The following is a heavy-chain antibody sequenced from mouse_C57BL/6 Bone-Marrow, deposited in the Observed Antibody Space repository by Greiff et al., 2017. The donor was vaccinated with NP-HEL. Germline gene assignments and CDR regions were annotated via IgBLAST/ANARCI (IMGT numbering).Heavy chain of an antibody. CDR2: IRSKSNNYAT. CDR1: GFSFNTYA. Sequence: EVQLVESGGGLVQPKGSLKLSCAASGFSFNTYAMNWVRQAPGKVLEWVARIRSKSNNYATYYADSVKDRFTISRDDSESMLYLQMNNLKTEDTAMYYCVRHAPDYDYVAWFAYWGQGTLVTVSA. J-gene: IGHJ3*01. V-gene: IGHV10-1*01. CDR3: VRHAPDYDYVAWFAY. D-gene: IGHD2-4*01.